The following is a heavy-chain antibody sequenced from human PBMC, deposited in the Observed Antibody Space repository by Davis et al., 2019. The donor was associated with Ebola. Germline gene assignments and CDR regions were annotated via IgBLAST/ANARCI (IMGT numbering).Heavy chain of an antibody. CDR2: INHRGST. D-gene: IGHD1-26*01. V-gene: IGHV4-34*01. J-gene: IGHJ6*04. Sequence: SETLSLTCTVSGGSTSGNYWTWIRQPPGKGLEWIGKINHRGSTKYSPARNSRITISVDTSKNQFPLKLTSVTAADTAIYYCARRYSGRYSYHYGMDVWGKGTTVTVSS. CDR3: ARRYSGRYSYHYGMDV. CDR1: GGSTSGNY.